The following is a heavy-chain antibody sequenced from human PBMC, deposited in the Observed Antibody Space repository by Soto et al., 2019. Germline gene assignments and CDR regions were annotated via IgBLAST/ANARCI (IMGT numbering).Heavy chain of an antibody. CDR2: IYYSGST. V-gene: IGHV4-59*08. Sequence: QVQLQESGPGLVKPSETLSLTCTVSGGSMSSYYWSWIRQPPGKGLEWIGYIYYSGSTNYNPSLMSRVTISVDTSKKQFSLKLSSVTAADTAVYYCASWGVYCTSTSCFERWFDPWGQGILVTVSS. J-gene: IGHJ5*02. CDR3: ASWGVYCTSTSCFERWFDP. CDR1: GGSMSSYY. D-gene: IGHD2-2*01.